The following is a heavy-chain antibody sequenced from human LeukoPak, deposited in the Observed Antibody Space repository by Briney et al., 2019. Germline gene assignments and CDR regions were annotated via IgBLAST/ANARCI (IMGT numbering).Heavy chain of an antibody. Sequence: SETLSLTRTVSGGSISSFSWGWLRQPAGKGLEWIGRIYTSGTTNYNPSLKSRVTMSVDTSKNQFSLKLSSVTAADTAVYYCARDDYDFWSGPPKGMDVWGQGTTVTVSS. D-gene: IGHD3-3*01. CDR3: ARDDYDFWSGPPKGMDV. V-gene: IGHV4-4*07. CDR2: IYTSGTT. CDR1: GGSISSFS. J-gene: IGHJ6*02.